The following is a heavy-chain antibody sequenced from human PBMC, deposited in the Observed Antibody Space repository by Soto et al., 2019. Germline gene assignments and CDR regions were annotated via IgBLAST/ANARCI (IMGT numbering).Heavy chain of an antibody. D-gene: IGHD1-1*01. V-gene: IGHV3-74*01. CDR1: GFSLSNYW. J-gene: IGHJ6*02. Sequence: EVQLVESGGGLVQPGGSLKLSCAASGFSLSNYWMHWVRQDPEKGLVWVSRINSDGRSTSYADSVKGRFTISRDNAKNTLYLHMDSLRAEDTAVYYCARGGGYRENYYFGMDVWGQGTTVTVSS. CDR2: INSDGRST. CDR3: ARGGGYRENYYFGMDV.